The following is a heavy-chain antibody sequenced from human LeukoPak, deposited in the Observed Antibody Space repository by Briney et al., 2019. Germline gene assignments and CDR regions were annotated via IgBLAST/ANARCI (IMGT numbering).Heavy chain of an antibody. CDR2: MSNSGIT. D-gene: IGHD6-19*01. CDR1: GGSISSYY. V-gene: IGHV4-59*08. CDR3: ARHGDSSRGWYFDY. J-gene: IGHJ4*02. Sequence: SGTLSLTCTVSGGSISSYYWSWIRQPPGKGLEWIGYMSNSGITNYNPSLRSRVTISVDTSKNQFSLRLRSVTAADTAVYYCARHGDSSRGWYFDYWGQGTLVTVST.